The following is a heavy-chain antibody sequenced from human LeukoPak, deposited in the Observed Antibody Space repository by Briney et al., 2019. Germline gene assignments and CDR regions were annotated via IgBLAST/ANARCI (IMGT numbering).Heavy chain of an antibody. CDR2: IKTDGSEK. J-gene: IGHJ5*02. D-gene: IGHD3-9*01. CDR1: GFTFSSDW. V-gene: IGHV3-7*03. Sequence: GWSLRLSCEASGFTFSSDWMSWVRQAPGKGLELVANIKTDGSEKYYVDSVKGRFTISRDHAKNSLYLQMNSLRAEDTAVYYCARDYTGYFPWGQGTLVIVSS. CDR3: ARDYTGYFP.